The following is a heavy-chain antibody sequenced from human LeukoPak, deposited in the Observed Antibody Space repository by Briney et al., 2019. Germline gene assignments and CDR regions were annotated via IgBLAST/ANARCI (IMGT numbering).Heavy chain of an antibody. D-gene: IGHD2-15*01. CDR3: ARHARGYCSGGSCSDWYFDL. CDR1: GGSTSSSSYY. J-gene: IGHJ2*01. V-gene: IGHV4-39*01. Sequence: PSETLSLTCTVSGGSTSSSSYYWGWIRQPPGKGLEWIGSIYYSGSTYYNPSLKSRVTISVDTSKNQFSLKLSSVTAADTAVYYCARHARGYCSGGSCSDWYFDLWGRGTLVTVSS. CDR2: IYYSGST.